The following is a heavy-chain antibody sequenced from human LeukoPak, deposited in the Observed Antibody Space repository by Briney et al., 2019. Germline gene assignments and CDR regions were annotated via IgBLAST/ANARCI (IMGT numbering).Heavy chain of an antibody. CDR3: ARGEGRSGWYFSVY. CDR1: GGSISSYY. D-gene: IGHD6-19*01. Sequence: SETLSLTCTVSGGSISSYYWSWIRQPPGKRVERIEDIYYSGSTNYNPSLKSRVTISVDTSKNQFSLKRSSVTAADTAVYYCARGEGRSGWYFSVYWGQGTLVTVSS. J-gene: IGHJ4*02. V-gene: IGHV4-59*01. CDR2: IYYSGST.